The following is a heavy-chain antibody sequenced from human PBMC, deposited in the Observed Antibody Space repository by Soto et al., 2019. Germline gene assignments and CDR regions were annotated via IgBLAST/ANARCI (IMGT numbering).Heavy chain of an antibody. Sequence: ASVKVSCKASGGTFSSYTISWVRQAPGQGLEWMGRIIPILGIANYAQKFQGRVTITADKSTSTAYMELSSLRSEDTAVYYCAKGPLTATSHFDYWGQGTLVTVSS. D-gene: IGHD7-27*01. J-gene: IGHJ4*02. CDR2: IIPILGIA. V-gene: IGHV1-69*02. CDR3: AKGPLTATSHFDY. CDR1: GGTFSSYT.